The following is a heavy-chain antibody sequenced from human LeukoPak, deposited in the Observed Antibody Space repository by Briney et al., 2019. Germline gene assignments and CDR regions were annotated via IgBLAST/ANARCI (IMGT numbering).Heavy chain of an antibody. J-gene: IGHJ3*02. CDR1: GFTFSSYG. CDR2: IWYDGSNK. CDR3: ARDLYDFWSGNNALSDAFDI. Sequence: GGSLRLSCAASGFTFSSYGMHWVRQAPGKGLEWVAVIWYDGSNKYYADSVKGRFTISRDNSKNTLYLQMSSLRAEDTAVYYCARDLYDFWSGNNALSDAFDIWGQGTMVTVSS. V-gene: IGHV3-33*01. D-gene: IGHD3-3*01.